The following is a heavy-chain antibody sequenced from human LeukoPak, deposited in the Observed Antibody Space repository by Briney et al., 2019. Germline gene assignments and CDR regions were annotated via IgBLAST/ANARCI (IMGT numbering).Heavy chain of an antibody. CDR1: GGSFSGYY. CDR2: INHSGST. V-gene: IGHV4-34*01. J-gene: IGHJ4*02. D-gene: IGHD2-21*01. Sequence: SETLSLTCAVYGGSFSGYYWSWIRQPPGKGLEWIGEINHSGSTNYNPSLKSRVTISVDTSKNQFSLKLSSVTAADTAVYYCARGVGVPSSGGTFDYWGQGTLVTVSS. CDR3: ARGVGVPSSGGTFDY.